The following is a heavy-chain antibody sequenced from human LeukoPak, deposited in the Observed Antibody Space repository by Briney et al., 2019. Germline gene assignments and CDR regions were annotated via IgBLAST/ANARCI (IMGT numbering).Heavy chain of an antibody. CDR1: GGSISNYY. J-gene: IGHJ4*02. CDR3: ARRSGRQFDY. Sequence: SETLSLTCTVSGGSISNYYWSWIRQPPGKGLEWIGYIYYSGSTNYNPSLKSRVTISVDTSKNQFSLKLSSVTAADTAVYYCARRSGRQFDYWGQGTLVTVSS. CDR2: IYYSGST. D-gene: IGHD3-10*01. V-gene: IGHV4-59*08.